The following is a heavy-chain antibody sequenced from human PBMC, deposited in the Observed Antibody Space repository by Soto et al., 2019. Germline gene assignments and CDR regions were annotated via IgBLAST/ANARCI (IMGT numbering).Heavy chain of an antibody. J-gene: IGHJ4*02. D-gene: IGHD6-19*01. V-gene: IGHV4-59*01. Sequence: QVQLQESGPGLVKPSETLSLTCTVSGGSISSYYWSWIRQPPGKGLEWIGYSYYSGSTNYNPSLRGRVTISVDTSQTQLSLELSSVTAADTAVDYCERVRSGWYFGGRVGDAFDYWGQGTLVTVSS. CDR2: SYYSGST. CDR3: ERVRSGWYFGGRVGDAFDY. CDR1: GGSISSYY.